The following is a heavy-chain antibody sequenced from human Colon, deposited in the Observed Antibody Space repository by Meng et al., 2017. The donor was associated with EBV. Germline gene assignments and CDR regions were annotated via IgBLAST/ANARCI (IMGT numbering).Heavy chain of an antibody. CDR1: GCSPDSRNW. J-gene: IGHJ4*02. Sequence: VLVQDVAEGMEQPAWPLSPCWPAGGCSPDSRNWWSWGAQAPGKGLEWIGEINHSGSNNDNPSLKSRVTISVAESKNEFFLRLSSVTAADTAVYYCARVGAYWGGDCYHPRWGQGTLVTVSS. V-gene: IGHV4-4*02. D-gene: IGHD2-21*02. CDR2: INHSGSN. CDR3: ARVGAYWGGDCYHPR.